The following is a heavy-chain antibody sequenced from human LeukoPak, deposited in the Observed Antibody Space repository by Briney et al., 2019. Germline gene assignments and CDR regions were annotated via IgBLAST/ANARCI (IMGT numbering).Heavy chain of an antibody. V-gene: IGHV1-3*01. Sequence: ASVKVSCKASGYTFTSYAMHWVRQAPGQRLEWMGWINAGNGNTKYSQKLQGRVTITRDTSASTAYMELSSLRSEDTAVYYCASSTVPPRKVQHYYGSGSYESPYYYGMDVWGQGTTVTVSS. J-gene: IGHJ6*02. CDR2: INAGNGNT. CDR1: GYTFTSYA. CDR3: ASSTVPPRKVQHYYGSGSYESPYYYGMDV. D-gene: IGHD3-10*01.